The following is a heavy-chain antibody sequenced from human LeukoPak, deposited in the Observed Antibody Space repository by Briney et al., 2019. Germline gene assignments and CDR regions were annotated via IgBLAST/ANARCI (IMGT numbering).Heavy chain of an antibody. CDR1: GFSFDDYA. J-gene: IGHJ4*02. CDR3: AKGPRALFFFDY. CDR2: ISGDSGRT. V-gene: IGHV3-43*02. D-gene: IGHD3-10*02. Sequence: GGSLRLSCAASGFSFDDYAMHWVRQAPGKGLEWVSFISGDSGRTYYADSVKGRFTISRDNRKSSLYLLMNSLTTEDTALYYCAKGPRALFFFDYWGEGTLVTVSS.